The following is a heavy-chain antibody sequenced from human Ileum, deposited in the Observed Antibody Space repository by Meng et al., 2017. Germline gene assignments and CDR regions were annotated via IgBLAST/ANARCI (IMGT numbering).Heavy chain of an antibody. V-gene: IGHV6-1*01. J-gene: IGHJ4*02. CDR1: GDSVSSDTGA. CDR2: TNYRSRWYN. D-gene: IGHD7-27*01. CDR3: AGKDWGEGLDF. Sequence: HVQLQQSGPGLVKHSHTLLPTSAISGDSVSSDTGAWNWIRQSPSRGLEWLGRTNYRSRWYNNYAVSVKSRITINPDTSKNQFSLQLNSVTPDDTAVYYCAGKDWGEGLDFWDQGTLVTVSS.